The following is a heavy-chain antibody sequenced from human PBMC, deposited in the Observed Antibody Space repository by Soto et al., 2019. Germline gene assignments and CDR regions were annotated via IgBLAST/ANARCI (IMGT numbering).Heavy chain of an antibody. D-gene: IGHD3-10*01. Sequence: QVQLVQSGAEVKPPGASVKVSRKASGYTFTGHYMHWVRQVSGRRLEFLGWLKPDNGGTYYAPKLQGRVTFTRDTSNTIAYMEMNGLHSDDTAVYFCARDLCPLGSGSPCPTFGMDLWGQGTTVAVSS. CDR3: ARDLCPLGSGSPCPTFGMDL. CDR1: GYTFTGHY. V-gene: IGHV1-2*02. CDR2: LKPDNGGT. J-gene: IGHJ6*02.